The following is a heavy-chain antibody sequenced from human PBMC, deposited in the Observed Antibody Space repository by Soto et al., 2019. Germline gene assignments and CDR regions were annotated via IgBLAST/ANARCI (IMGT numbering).Heavy chain of an antibody. CDR2: ISGYKGHT. V-gene: IGHV1-18*01. J-gene: IGHJ3*01. Sequence: QVQLVQSGTAVKKPGAAVRVSCKTSGHTFNSYGITWVRQAPGQGLEWMGWISGYKGHTNYAQKLQGRVTMTTDTSTSTAYMELRSLRSDDTAVYDCASIGPRYAGGAFDVWGQGTSVTVSS. D-gene: IGHD2-2*01. CDR1: GHTFNSYG. CDR3: ASIGPRYAGGAFDV.